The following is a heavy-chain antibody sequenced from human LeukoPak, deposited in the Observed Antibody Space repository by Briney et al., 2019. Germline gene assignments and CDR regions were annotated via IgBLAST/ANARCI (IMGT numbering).Heavy chain of an antibody. D-gene: IGHD6-13*01. CDR3: ARPVALAAAGRDYYYYYGMDV. Sequence: GASVKVSCKASGYTFTSYGISWVRQAPGQGLEWMGWISAYNGNTNYAQKLQGRVTMTTDTSTSTAYMELRSLRSDDTAVYYCARPVALAAAGRDYYYYYGMDVWGQGTTVTVSS. CDR2: ISAYNGNT. J-gene: IGHJ6*02. CDR1: GYTFTSYG. V-gene: IGHV1-18*01.